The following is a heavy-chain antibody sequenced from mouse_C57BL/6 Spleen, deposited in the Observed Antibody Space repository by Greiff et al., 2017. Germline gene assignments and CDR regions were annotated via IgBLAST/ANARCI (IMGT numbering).Heavy chain of an antibody. V-gene: IGHV5-4*01. CDR1: GFTFSSYA. D-gene: IGHD2-5*01. CDR2: ISDGGSYT. CDR3: ARDSNYVVDY. J-gene: IGHJ4*01. Sequence: DVMLVESGGGLVKPGGSLKLSCAASGFTFSSYAMSWVRQTPEKRLEWVATISDGGSYTYYPDNVKGRFTISRDNAKNNLYLQMSHLKSEDTAMYYCARDSNYVVDYWGQGTSVTVSS.